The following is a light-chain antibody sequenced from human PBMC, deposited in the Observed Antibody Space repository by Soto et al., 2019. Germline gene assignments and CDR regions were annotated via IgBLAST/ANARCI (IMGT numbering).Light chain of an antibody. CDR3: SSVRRGSTL. J-gene: IGLJ1*01. CDR1: SSDVGAYNF. Sequence: QSALTQPASVSGSPGQSIAISCTGTSSDVGAYNFVSWYQQHPGKAHKLMIYEVSNRPSGVSSRFSGSKSGNTASLTISGLQPEDEADYYCSSVRRGSTLFGTGTKLTVL. CDR2: EVS. V-gene: IGLV2-14*01.